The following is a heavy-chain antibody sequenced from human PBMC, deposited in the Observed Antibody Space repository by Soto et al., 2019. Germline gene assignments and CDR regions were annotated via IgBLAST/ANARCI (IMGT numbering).Heavy chain of an antibody. D-gene: IGHD1-20*01. Sequence: SLRLSCAASGFTFSDAWMSWVRQAPGKGLEWIGRIKSKIDGGTTDYAAPVKGRFTISRDDSKNTLFLQMNSLKTEDTAVYSCTTASANNWKRLLRYAFDIWGQGTMVTVS. CDR2: IKSKIDGGTT. CDR1: GFTFSDAW. V-gene: IGHV3-15*01. J-gene: IGHJ3*02. CDR3: TTASANNWKRLLRYAFDI.